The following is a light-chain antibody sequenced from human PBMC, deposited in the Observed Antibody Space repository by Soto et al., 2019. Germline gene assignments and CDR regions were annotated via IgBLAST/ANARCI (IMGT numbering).Light chain of an antibody. CDR1: SSDAGGYNY. Sequence: QSVLTQPASVSAPPGQSSTISCTGTSSDAGGYNYVSWYQQHPGKAPKLMIYDVSDRPSGVSDRFSGSKSGNTASLTISGLQAEDEADYYCNSYTTSTIVVFGGGTKFTVL. V-gene: IGLV2-14*03. J-gene: IGLJ2*01. CDR3: NSYTTSTIVV. CDR2: DVS.